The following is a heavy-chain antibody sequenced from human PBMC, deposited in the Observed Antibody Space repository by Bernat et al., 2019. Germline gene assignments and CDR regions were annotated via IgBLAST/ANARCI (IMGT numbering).Heavy chain of an antibody. Sequence: QLQLQESGPGLVKPSETLSLTCTVSCGSISSSSYYLGWIRQPPGKGLEWIGSIYYSGSTYYNPSLKSRVTISVDTSKNQFSLKLSSVTAADTAVYYCARLKGFAAYWGQGTLVTVSS. V-gene: IGHV4-39*01. CDR3: ARLKGFAAY. CDR1: CGSISSSSYY. J-gene: IGHJ4*02. CDR2: IYYSGST.